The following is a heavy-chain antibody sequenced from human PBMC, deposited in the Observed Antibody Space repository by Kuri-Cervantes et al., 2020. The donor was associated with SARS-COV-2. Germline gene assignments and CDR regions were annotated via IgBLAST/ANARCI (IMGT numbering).Heavy chain of an antibody. D-gene: IGHD7-27*01. CDR1: GFTFSSYG. CDR3: ARDLLTGNAFDI. V-gene: IGHV3-30*02. Sequence: GESLKISCAASGFTFSSYGMHWVRQAPGKGLEWVAFIRYDGSNKYYADSVKGRFTIPRDNAKNSLYLQMNSLRAEDTAVYYCARDLLTGNAFDIWGQGTMVTVSS. CDR2: IRYDGSNK. J-gene: IGHJ3*02.